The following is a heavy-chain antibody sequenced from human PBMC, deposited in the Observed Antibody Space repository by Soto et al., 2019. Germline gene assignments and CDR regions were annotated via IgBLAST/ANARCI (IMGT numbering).Heavy chain of an antibody. D-gene: IGHD6-19*01. J-gene: IGHJ5*02. V-gene: IGHV2-26*01. CDR2: IDSSGEK. CDR1: GLSITDSEMG. Sequence: QVTLKESGPVLVKPTETLTLRCTVSGLSITDSEMGVSWIRQPPGQPLEWLAHIDSSGEKSYRTFLKSRLANSKDTSKSQIGLTMTNMDPADTATYYCARRHLAVAVSPWFDPWGQGIPVTVSS. CDR3: ARRHLAVAVSPWFDP.